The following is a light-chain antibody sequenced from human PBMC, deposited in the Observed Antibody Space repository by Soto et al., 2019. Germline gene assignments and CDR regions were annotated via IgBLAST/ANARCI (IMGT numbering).Light chain of an antibody. J-gene: IGKJ3*01. CDR3: QQTFSFPHT. CDR1: QTINTF. Sequence: DIQMTQSPSSLSASVGHRVTITCRASQTINTFLHWYQQKPEHAPNLLIYSASTLQPGVPSRFSGSGSGTDFAMSSCSLHSEDVSNYFCQQTFSFPHTLGPGTKVDLK. V-gene: IGKV1-39*01. CDR2: SAS.